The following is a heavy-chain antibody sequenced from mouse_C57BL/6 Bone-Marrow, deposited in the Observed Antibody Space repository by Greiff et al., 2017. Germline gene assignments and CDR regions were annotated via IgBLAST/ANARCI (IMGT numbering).Heavy chain of an antibody. V-gene: IGHV1-64*01. CDR1: GYTFTNYW. D-gene: IGHD2-4*01. CDR2: MHPNGGSP. CDR3: ARSYDYDDYTMDY. Sequence: QVQLQQPGAELVKPGASVKLSCKASGYTFTNYWMHWVKQRPGQGLEWIGMMHPNGGSPDYNEKFKGAATLSVDKSSRTAYMELSSLTSEDSAVYYCARSYDYDDYTMDYWGQGTSVTGSS. J-gene: IGHJ4*01.